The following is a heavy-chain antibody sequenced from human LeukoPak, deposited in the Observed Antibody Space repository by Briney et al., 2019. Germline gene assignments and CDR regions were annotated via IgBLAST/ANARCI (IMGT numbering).Heavy chain of an antibody. V-gene: IGHV4-30-2*01. CDR1: GGSISSGGYS. Sequence: SQTLSLTCVVSGGSISSGGYSWSWIRQPPGKGLEWIGYISHSGMTYYNPSLKSRVTTSIDRSKNQFSLKLSSVTAADTAVYYCVRDVGQLRSDYWGQGALVTVSS. D-gene: IGHD3-16*01. CDR2: ISHSGMT. J-gene: IGHJ4*02. CDR3: VRDVGQLRSDY.